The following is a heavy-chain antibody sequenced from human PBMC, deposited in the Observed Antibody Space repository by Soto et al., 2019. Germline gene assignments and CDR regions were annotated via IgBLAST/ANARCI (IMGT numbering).Heavy chain of an antibody. V-gene: IGHV4-59*08. D-gene: IGHD6-6*01. J-gene: IGHJ4*02. CDR3: ARLITASTFDY. Sequence: TLSLTCTVSGGSISSYYWSWIRQPPGKGLEWIGYIYYSGSTNYNPSLKSRVTISVDTSKNQFSLKLSSVTAADTAVYYCARLITASTFDYWGQGTLVTVSS. CDR2: IYYSGST. CDR1: GGSISSYY.